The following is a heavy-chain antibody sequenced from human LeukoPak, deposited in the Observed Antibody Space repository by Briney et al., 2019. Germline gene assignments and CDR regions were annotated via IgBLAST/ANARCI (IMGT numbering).Heavy chain of an antibody. CDR1: GFTFSSYA. V-gene: IGHV3-33*01. CDR3: PRDSQLGIFGLEYYFDY. J-gene: IGHJ4*02. D-gene: IGHD3/OR15-3a*01. CDR2: IWYDGSNK. Sequence: PGGSLRLSCAASGFTFSSYAMHWVRQAPGKGLDWVAVIWYDGSNKYYADSVKGRFTISRDNSKNTLYLQMNSLRAEDTAVYYCPRDSQLGIFGLEYYFDYWGQGTLVTVSS.